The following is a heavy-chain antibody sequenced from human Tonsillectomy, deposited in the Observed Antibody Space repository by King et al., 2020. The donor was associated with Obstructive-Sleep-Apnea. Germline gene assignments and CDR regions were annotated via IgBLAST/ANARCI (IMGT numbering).Heavy chain of an antibody. J-gene: IGHJ4*02. CDR2: IYYSGST. CDR3: ARTPIAATGSHG. V-gene: IGHV4-39*07. Sequence: QLQLQESGPGLVKPSETLSLTCSVSGGSIGSSGYYWGWIRQPPGKGLESIGSIYYSGSTYYNPSLQSRVTVSVDTSKNQFSLKLTSVTAADTAVYYCARTPIAATGSHGWGQGTLVTVSS. D-gene: IGHD6-13*01. CDR1: GGSIGSSGYY.